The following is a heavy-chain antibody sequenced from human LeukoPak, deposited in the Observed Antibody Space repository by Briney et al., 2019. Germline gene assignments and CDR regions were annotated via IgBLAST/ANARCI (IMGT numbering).Heavy chain of an antibody. CDR3: ARWATSHDF. CDR2: IKQDGSEK. CDR1: GFTLSNYW. J-gene: IGHJ4*02. Sequence: GGSLRLSCAGSGFTLSNYWMRWIRQAPGKGLEWVANIKQDGSEKYYVDSVTGRFTISRDNANNSLYLQMISLRTEDTAVYYCARWATSHDFWGQGTLVTVSS. V-gene: IGHV3-7*01.